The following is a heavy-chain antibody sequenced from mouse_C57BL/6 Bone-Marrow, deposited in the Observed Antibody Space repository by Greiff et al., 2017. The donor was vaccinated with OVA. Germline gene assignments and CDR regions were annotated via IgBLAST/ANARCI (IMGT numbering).Heavy chain of an antibody. Sequence: EVQLQESGPVLVKPGPSVKISCKASGFTFTDYYMHWVKQSHGKSLEWIGLVYPYNGGTSYNQKFKGKATLTVDTSSSTAYMELNSLTSEDSAVYYCARRDYYGSSYGYFDVWGTGTTVTVSS. D-gene: IGHD1-1*01. CDR1: GFTFTDYY. CDR3: ARRDYYGSSYGYFDV. CDR2: VYPYNGGT. V-gene: IGHV1-36*01. J-gene: IGHJ1*03.